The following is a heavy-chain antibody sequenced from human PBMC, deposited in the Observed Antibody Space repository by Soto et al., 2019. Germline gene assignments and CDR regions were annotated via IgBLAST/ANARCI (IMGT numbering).Heavy chain of an antibody. CDR3: ARASVGGQQLVLPAFDI. D-gene: IGHD6-13*01. CDR2: IYYSGST. Sequence: QVQLQESGPGLVKPSETLSLTCTVSGGSISSYYWSWIRQPPGKGLEWIGYIYYSGSTNYNPSLKSRVTISVDTSKNQFSLKLSSVTAADTAVYYCARASVGGQQLVLPAFDIWGQGTMVTVSS. V-gene: IGHV4-59*01. J-gene: IGHJ3*02. CDR1: GGSISSYY.